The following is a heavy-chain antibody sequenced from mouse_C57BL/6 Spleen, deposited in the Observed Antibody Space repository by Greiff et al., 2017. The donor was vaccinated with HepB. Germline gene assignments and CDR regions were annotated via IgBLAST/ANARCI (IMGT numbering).Heavy chain of an antibody. J-gene: IGHJ2*01. CDR2: IYPGSGST. V-gene: IGHV1-55*01. D-gene: IGHD2-4*01. CDR3: ARERIRSNYFDY. Sequence: VQLQQSGAELVKPGASVKMSCKASGYTFTSYWITWVKQRPGQGLEWIGDIYPGSGSTNYNEKFKSKATLTVDTSSSTAYMQLSSLTSEDSAVYYCARERIRSNYFDYWGQGTTLTVSS. CDR1: GYTFTSYW.